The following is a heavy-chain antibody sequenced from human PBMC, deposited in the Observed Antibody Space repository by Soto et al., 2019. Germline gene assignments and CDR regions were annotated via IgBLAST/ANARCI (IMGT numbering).Heavy chain of an antibody. CDR2: IIPILGIA. D-gene: IGHD3-3*01. Sequence: GASVKVSCKASGGTFSSYTISWVRQAPGQGLEWMGRIIPILGIANYAQKFQGRVTITADKSTSTAYMELSSLRSEDTAVYYCARDRYYDFWSGPHGQDYYYYMDVRGKGTTVTVSS. J-gene: IGHJ6*03. CDR3: ARDRYYDFWSGPHGQDYYYYMDV. V-gene: IGHV1-69*04. CDR1: GGTFSSYT.